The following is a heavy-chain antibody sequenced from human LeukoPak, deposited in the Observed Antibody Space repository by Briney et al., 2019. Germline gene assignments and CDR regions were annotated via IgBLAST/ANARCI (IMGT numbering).Heavy chain of an antibody. D-gene: IGHD3-22*01. CDR1: GGSINTYY. CDR3: SSWFYDSSGYMFDY. J-gene: IGHJ4*02. CDR2: IYYSGSS. V-gene: IGHV4-59*01. Sequence: PSETLSLTCTVSGGSINTYYWSWIRQSPGKALEWIGYIYYSGSSNYNPSLKSRVTISVDTSKNQFSLKLSSVTAADTAVYYCSSWFYDSSGYMFDYWGQGTLVTVSS.